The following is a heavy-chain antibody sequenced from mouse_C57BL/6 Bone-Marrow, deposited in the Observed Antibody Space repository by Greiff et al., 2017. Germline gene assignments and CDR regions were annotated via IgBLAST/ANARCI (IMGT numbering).Heavy chain of an antibody. CDR3: ARGGAQANYAMDY. CDR1: GFTFSDYG. CDR2: ISNLAYSI. Sequence: DVMLVESGGGLVQPGGSLKLSCAASGFTFSDYGMAWVRQAPRQGPEWVAFISNLAYSIYYADTVTGRFTISRENAKNTLYLEMSSLRSEDTAMYYCARGGAQANYAMDYWGQGTSVTVSS. J-gene: IGHJ4*01. D-gene: IGHD3-2*02. V-gene: IGHV5-15*01.